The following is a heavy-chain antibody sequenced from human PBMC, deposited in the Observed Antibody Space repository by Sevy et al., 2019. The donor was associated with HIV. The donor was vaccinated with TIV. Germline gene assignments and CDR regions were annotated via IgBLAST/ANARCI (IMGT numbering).Heavy chain of an antibody. CDR2: IIPIFGTA. J-gene: IGHJ3*02. V-gene: IGHV1-69*06. CDR3: AWSRRGPPGTVAGTGDAFDI. CDR1: GGTFSSYA. D-gene: IGHD6-19*01. Sequence: ASVKVSCKASGGTFSSYAISWVRQAPGQGLEWMGGIIPIFGTANYAQKFQGRVTITADKSTSTAYMELSSLRSEDTAVYYCAWSRRGPPGTVAGTGDAFDIWGQGTMVTVSS.